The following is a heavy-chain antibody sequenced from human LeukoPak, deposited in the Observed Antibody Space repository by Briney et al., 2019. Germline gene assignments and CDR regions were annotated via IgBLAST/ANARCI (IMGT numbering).Heavy chain of an antibody. Sequence: SETLSLTCTVSGGSISSSSYYWGWIRQPPGKGLEWIGSIYYSGSTYYNPSLKSRVTISVDTSKNQFSLKLSSVTAADTAVYYCARGPYSSSSLVVDYWGQGTLVTVSS. V-gene: IGHV4-39*07. D-gene: IGHD6-6*01. CDR2: IYYSGST. CDR1: GGSISSSSYY. J-gene: IGHJ4*02. CDR3: ARGPYSSSSLVVDY.